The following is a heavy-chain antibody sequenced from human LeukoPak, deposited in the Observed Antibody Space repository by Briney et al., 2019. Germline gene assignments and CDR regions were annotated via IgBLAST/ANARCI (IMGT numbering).Heavy chain of an antibody. CDR1: GFTFSSYG. CDR3: AKDQYPIAAAGPLDY. CDR2: IWYDGSNK. V-gene: IGHV3-33*03. Sequence: GGSLRLSCAASGFTFSSYGMHWVRQAPGKGLEWVAVIWYDGSNKYYADSVKGRFTISRDKSKNTPYLQMNSLRAEDTAVYYCAKDQYPIAAAGPLDYWGQGTLVTVSS. J-gene: IGHJ4*02. D-gene: IGHD6-13*01.